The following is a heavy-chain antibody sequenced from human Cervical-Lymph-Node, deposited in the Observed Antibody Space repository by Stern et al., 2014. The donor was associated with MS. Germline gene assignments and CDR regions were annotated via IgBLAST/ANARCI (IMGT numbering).Heavy chain of an antibody. CDR3: AHKGCTADCFNWFDP. CDR1: GFSLTTSGGG. CDR2: IYWDDDK. Sequence: QVTLKESGPTLVKPTQTLTLTCTFSGFSLTTSGGGVGWVRQSPGKALEWLALIYWDDDKRYSPSLKNRLTITKDISKNEVVLTLTNMAPVDTATYYCAHKGCTADCFNWFDPWGQGILVTVSS. D-gene: IGHD2-21*02. V-gene: IGHV2-5*02. J-gene: IGHJ5*02.